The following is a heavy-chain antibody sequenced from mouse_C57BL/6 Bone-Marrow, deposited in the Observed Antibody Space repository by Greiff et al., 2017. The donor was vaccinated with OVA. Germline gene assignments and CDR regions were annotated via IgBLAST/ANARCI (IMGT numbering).Heavy chain of an antibody. CDR2: IHPNSGST. V-gene: IGHV1-64*01. J-gene: IGHJ1*03. CDR3: ARWLSPRWYFDV. Sequence: QVQLQQPGAELVKPGASVKLSCKASGYTFTSYWMHWVKQRPGQGLEWIGMIHPNSGSTNYNEKFKSKATLTVDKSSSTAYMQLSSLTSEDSAVYYCARWLSPRWYFDVWGTGTTVTVSS. D-gene: IGHD2-2*01. CDR1: GYTFTSYW.